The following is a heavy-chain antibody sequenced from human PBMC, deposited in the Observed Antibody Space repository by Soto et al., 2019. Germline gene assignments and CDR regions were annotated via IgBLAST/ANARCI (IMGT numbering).Heavy chain of an antibody. CDR3: ARASTTAYYDILTGYGDFDY. CDR2: MDYSGST. J-gene: IGHJ4*02. D-gene: IGHD3-9*01. CDR1: GGSISASSYY. Sequence: SETLSLTCTVSGGSISASSYYWGWIRQPPGKGLEWIGSMDYSGSTYYNPSLKSRVTISVDTSKNQFSLKLSSVTAADTAVYYCARASTTAYYDILTGYGDFDYWGQGTLVTVSS. V-gene: IGHV4-39*01.